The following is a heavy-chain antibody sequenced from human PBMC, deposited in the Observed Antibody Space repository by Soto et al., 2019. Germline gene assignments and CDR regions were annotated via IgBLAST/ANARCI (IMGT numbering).Heavy chain of an antibody. CDR2: IRPIFGTA. J-gene: IGHJ4*02. V-gene: IGHV1-69*12. Sequence: QVQLVQSGAEVKKPGSSVKVSCKASGGTFSSYAISWVRQAPGQGLEWMGGIRPIFGTANYAQKFQGRVTITADESTSTAYMGLSSLRSEDTAVYCCARLPHGYSPVFDYWGQGTLVTVSS. CDR1: GGTFSSYA. D-gene: IGHD5-18*01. CDR3: ARLPHGYSPVFDY.